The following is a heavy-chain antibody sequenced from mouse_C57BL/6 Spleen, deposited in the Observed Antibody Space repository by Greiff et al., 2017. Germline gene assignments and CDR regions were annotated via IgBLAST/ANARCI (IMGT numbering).Heavy chain of an antibody. CDR1: GYTFTTYP. J-gene: IGHJ1*03. Sequence: VHLVESGAELVKPGASVKMSCKASGYTFTTYPIEWMKQNHGKSLEWIGNFHPYNDDTKYNEKFKGKATLTVEKSSSTVYLELSRLTSDDSAVYYCARRYYYGSSPYFDVWGTGTTVTVSS. D-gene: IGHD1-1*01. CDR3: ARRYYYGSSPYFDV. V-gene: IGHV1-47*01. CDR2: FHPYNDDT.